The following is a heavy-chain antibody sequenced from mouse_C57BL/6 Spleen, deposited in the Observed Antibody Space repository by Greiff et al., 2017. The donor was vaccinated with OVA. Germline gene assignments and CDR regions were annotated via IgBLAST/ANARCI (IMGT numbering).Heavy chain of an antibody. CDR3: AREGYYYGSSPYWYFDV. Sequence: EVHLVESGPGLVKPSQSLSLTCSVTGYSITSGYYWNWIRQFPGNKLEWMGYISYDGSNNYNPSLKNRISITRDTSKNQFFLKLNSVTTEDTATYYCAREGYYYGSSPYWYFDVWGTGTTVTVSS. D-gene: IGHD1-1*01. CDR2: ISYDGSN. V-gene: IGHV3-6*01. J-gene: IGHJ1*03. CDR1: GYSITSGYY.